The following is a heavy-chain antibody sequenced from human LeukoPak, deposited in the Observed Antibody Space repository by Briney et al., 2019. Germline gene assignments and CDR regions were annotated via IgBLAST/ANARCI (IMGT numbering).Heavy chain of an antibody. CDR1: GGSISSSSYY. V-gene: IGHV4-39*07. J-gene: IGHJ5*02. CDR2: IYYSGST. D-gene: IGHD3-10*01. Sequence: SETLSLTCTVSGGSISSSSYYWGWIRQPPGKGLEWIGSIYYSGSTYYNPSLKSRVTISVDTSKNQFSLKLSSVTAADTAVYYCARWGYYGSGSTKLNWFDPWGQGTLVTVSS. CDR3: ARWGYYGSGSTKLNWFDP.